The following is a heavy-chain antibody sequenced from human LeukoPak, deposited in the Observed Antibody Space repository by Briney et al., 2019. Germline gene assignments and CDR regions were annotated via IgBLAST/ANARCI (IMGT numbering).Heavy chain of an antibody. CDR3: TKDPYGDYVGAFAP. CDR2: ITGSHGRS. D-gene: IGHD4-17*01. CDR1: GFTFSSFA. V-gene: IGHV3-23*01. Sequence: GGSLRLSCAASGFTFSSFAMTWVRQAPGKGLEWVSSITGSHGRSYNTDSVKGRFTISRDNSQNTLYLQMNNLRAEDTAVYYCTKDPYGDYVGAFAPWGQGTLVTVSS. J-gene: IGHJ5*02.